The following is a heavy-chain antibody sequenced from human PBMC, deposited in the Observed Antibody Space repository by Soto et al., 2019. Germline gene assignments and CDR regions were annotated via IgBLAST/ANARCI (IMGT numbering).Heavy chain of an antibody. J-gene: IGHJ4*02. CDR2: IWYDGSNK. Sequence: GGSLRLSCAASGFTFSSYGMHWVRQAPGKGLEWVAVIWYDGSNKYYADSVKGRFTISRDNSKNKLYLQMNSLRAEDTAVYYCARDLGGYDILTGYYIGFWNRDPGDYWGQGTLVTVSS. D-gene: IGHD3-9*01. CDR1: GFTFSSYG. V-gene: IGHV3-33*01. CDR3: ARDLGGYDILTGYYIGFWNRDPGDY.